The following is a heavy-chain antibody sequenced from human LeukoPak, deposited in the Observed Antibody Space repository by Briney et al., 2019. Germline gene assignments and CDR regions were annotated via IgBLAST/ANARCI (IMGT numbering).Heavy chain of an antibody. V-gene: IGHV4-59*08. D-gene: IGHD3-9*01. J-gene: IGHJ4*02. CDR2: IYYSGST. Sequence: SETLSLTCTVSGGSINTYYWSWIRQLTGKGLEWIGYIYYSGSTNYNPSLKSRVTISVDTSKNQFSLKLSSVTAADTAVYYCARGGDILTGYYRFDYWGQGTLVTVSS. CDR3: ARGGDILTGYYRFDY. CDR1: GGSINTYY.